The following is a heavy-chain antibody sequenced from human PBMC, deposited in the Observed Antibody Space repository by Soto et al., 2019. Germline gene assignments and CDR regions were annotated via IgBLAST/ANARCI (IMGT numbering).Heavy chain of an antibody. CDR2: MSSTSNIA. CDR1: GFTFTDYS. D-gene: IGHD4-17*01. Sequence: GGSLRLSCAGSGFTFTDYSMIWVRQAPGKGLEWISYMSSTSNIAYYVDSVNGRFTTSRDNDKNSLYLQMDSLRDEDTAVYYCASCYGDYEFPCEYWGQGTLVTVSS. J-gene: IGHJ4*02. CDR3: ASCYGDYEFPCEY. V-gene: IGHV3-48*02.